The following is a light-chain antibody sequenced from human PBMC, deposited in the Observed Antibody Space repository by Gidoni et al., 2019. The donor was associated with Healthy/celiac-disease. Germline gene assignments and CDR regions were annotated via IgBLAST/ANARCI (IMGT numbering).Light chain of an antibody. J-gene: IGLJ1*01. CDR3: NSRDSSGNHLV. CDR1: TFTGYS. V-gene: IGLV3-19*01. Sequence: SSELTQDPAVSVALGQTVRITCQGDTFTGYSASWYQQKPGQAPVLVIYGKNKRPSGIPDRFSGSSSGNTASLTITGAQAEDEADYYCNSRDSSGNHLVFGTGTKVTVL. CDR2: GKN.